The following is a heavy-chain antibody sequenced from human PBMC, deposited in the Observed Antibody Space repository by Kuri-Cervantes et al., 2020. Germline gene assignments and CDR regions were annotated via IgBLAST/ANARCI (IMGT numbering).Heavy chain of an antibody. CDR2: IYYSGST. CDR3: ARRDTYYDFWSGYYYSTIRGWFDP. J-gene: IGHJ5*02. Sequence: GSLRLSCAASGFTFSDYYMSWIRQPPGKGLEWIGSIYYSGSTYYNPSLKSRVTISVDTSKNQFSLKLSSVTAADTAVYYCARRDTYYDFWSGYYYSTIRGWFDPWGQGTLVTVSS. D-gene: IGHD3-3*01. V-gene: IGHV4-38-2*01. CDR1: GFTFSDYY.